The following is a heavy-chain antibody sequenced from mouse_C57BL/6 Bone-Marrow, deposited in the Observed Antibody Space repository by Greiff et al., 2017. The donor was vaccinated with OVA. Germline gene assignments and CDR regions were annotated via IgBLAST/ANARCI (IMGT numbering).Heavy chain of an antibody. CDR1: GFTFRSYA. Sequence: EVMLVESGGGLVKPGGSLKLSCAASGFTFRSYAMYWVRQSPEKRLEWVATISAGGSYTYYPDNVKGRFTISRDNAKNNRYLQMSQLKSEDTAMYNCARDGKPYFYVWGTGTTVTVSS. CDR2: ISAGGSYT. J-gene: IGHJ1*03. CDR3: ARDGKPYFYV. V-gene: IGHV5-4*01.